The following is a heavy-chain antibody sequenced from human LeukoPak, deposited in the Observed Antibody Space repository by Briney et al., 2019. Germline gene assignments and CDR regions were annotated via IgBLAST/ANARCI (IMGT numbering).Heavy chain of an antibody. CDR2: IYGTGST. D-gene: IGHD3-16*01. CDR3: ARYDSRGSASTRFDY. J-gene: IGHJ4*02. CDR1: GYSLGKNYY. V-gene: IGHV4-38-2*01. Sequence: ASETLSLTCAVSGYSLGKNYYWGWIRQPPGKGLEWIGRIYGTGSTSYNPSLMNRVTMSVDTSKNHFSLKLTSVTAAYTAVYYCARYDSRGSASTRFDYWGQGILVTISS.